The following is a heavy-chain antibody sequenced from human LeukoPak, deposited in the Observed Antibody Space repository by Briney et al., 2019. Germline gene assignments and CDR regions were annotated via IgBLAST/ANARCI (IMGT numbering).Heavy chain of an antibody. V-gene: IGHV4-59*01. Sequence: SETLSLTCTVSGGSISSYYWSWIRQPPGKGLEWIGYIYYSGSTSYNPSLKSLVTISVDTSKNQFSLKLSSVTAADTAVYYCARGYSGSYGRFDYWGQGTLVTVSS. CDR3: ARGYSGSYGRFDY. J-gene: IGHJ4*02. CDR2: IYYSGST. D-gene: IGHD1-26*01. CDR1: GGSISSYY.